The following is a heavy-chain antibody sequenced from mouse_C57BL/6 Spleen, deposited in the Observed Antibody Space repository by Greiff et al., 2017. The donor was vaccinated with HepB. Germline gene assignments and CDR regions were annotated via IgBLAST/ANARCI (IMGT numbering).Heavy chain of an antibody. D-gene: IGHD3-2*02. J-gene: IGHJ3*01. CDR3: ARSLDISGYPWFAY. Sequence: SGAELAKPGASVKLSCKASGYTFTSYWMHWVKQRPGQGLEWIGYINPSSGYTKYNQKFKDKAILTADKSSSTAYMQLSSLTYEDSAVYYCARSLDISGYPWFAYWGQGTLVTVSA. V-gene: IGHV1-7*01. CDR1: GYTFTSYW. CDR2: INPSSGYT.